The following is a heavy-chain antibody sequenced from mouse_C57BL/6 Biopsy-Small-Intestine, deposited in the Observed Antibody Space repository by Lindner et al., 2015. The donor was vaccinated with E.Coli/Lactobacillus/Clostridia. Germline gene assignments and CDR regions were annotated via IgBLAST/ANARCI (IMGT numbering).Heavy chain of an antibody. V-gene: IGHV1-42*01. Sequence: ESGPELVKSGASVKISCKASGYSFTANHINWVKQSPEKSLEWIGEINPSTGTTTFNQKFRAKATLTIDKSSSTAYMQLSSLTSEDSAVYFCAREDYGSSHWYFDVWGTGTTVTVSS. CDR2: INPSTGTT. CDR3: AREDYGSSHWYFDV. D-gene: IGHD1-1*01. J-gene: IGHJ1*03. CDR1: GYSFTANH.